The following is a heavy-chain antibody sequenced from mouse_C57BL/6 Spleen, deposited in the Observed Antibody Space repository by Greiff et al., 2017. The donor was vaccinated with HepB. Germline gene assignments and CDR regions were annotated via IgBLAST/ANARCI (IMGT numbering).Heavy chain of an antibody. V-gene: IGHV1-39*01. J-gene: IGHJ1*03. D-gene: IGHD2-4*01. CDR1: GYSFTDYN. CDR3: ARNDYENGNWYFDV. Sequence: VQLKQSGPELVKPGASVKISCKASGYSFTDYNMNWVKQSNGKSLEWIGVINPNYGTTSYNQKFKGKATLTVDQSSSTAYMQLNSLTSEDSAVYYCARNDYENGNWYFDVWGTGTTVTVSS. CDR2: INPNYGTT.